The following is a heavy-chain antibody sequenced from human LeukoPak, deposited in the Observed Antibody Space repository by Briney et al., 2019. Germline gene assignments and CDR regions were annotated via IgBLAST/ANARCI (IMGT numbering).Heavy chain of an antibody. V-gene: IGHV4-39*07. CDR1: GGSISSHTYS. CDR2: LSYSAHT. Sequence: SETPSLTCTVSGGSISSHTYSWGWIRQPPGKGLEWIGTLSYSAHTFYSSSLKSRVTISGDTSKNQFSLKLSSVTAADTAVYYCARDLFDPWGQGTLVTVSS. J-gene: IGHJ5*02. CDR3: ARDLFDP.